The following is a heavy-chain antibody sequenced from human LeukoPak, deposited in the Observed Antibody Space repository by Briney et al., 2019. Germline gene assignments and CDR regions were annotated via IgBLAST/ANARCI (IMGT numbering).Heavy chain of an antibody. CDR2: IKEDGSEK. CDR3: ARDKRASAYTGSLFDY. D-gene: IGHD5-12*01. V-gene: IGHV3-7*01. J-gene: IGHJ4*02. Sequence: GGSLRLSCAASGFTFSSYWMSWVRQAPGKGLEWVAIIKEDGSEKYYVDSVKGRFTISRDNADNSLYLQMNSLRAEDTAVYYCARDKRASAYTGSLFDYWGQGALVTVSS. CDR1: GFTFSSYW.